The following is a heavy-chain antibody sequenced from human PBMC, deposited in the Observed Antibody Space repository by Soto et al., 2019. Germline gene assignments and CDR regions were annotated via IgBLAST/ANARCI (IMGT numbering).Heavy chain of an antibody. CDR1: GFTFSSYW. CDR3: ARGPPAVSHTVTTNYYYYYMDV. J-gene: IGHJ6*03. V-gene: IGHV3-7*01. CDR2: IKQDGSEK. D-gene: IGHD4-17*01. Sequence: GGSLRLSCAASGFTFSSYWMSWVRQAPGKGLEWVANIKQDGSEKYYVDSVKGRFTISRDNAKNSLYLQMNSLRAEDTAVYYCARGPPAVSHTVTTNYYYYYMDVWGKGTTVTVSS.